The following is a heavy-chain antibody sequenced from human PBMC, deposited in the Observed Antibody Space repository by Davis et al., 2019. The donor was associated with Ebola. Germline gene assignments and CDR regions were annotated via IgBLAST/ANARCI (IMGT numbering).Heavy chain of an antibody. V-gene: IGHV3-11*01. J-gene: IGHJ4*02. Sequence: GESLKISCAASGFTFSDYYMSWIRQAPGKGLEWVSYISSSGSTIYYADSVKGRFTISRDNAKNSLYLQMNSLRAEDTAVYYCASSSGWPLFDYWGQGTLVTVSS. CDR3: ASSSGWPLFDY. D-gene: IGHD6-19*01. CDR2: ISSSGSTI. CDR1: GFTFSDYY.